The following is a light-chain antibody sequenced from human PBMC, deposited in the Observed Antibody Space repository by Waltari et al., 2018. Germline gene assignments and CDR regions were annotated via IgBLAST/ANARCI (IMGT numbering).Light chain of an antibody. CDR3: QEYDSLPVT. CDR2: KAS. J-gene: IGKJ4*01. V-gene: IGKV1-5*03. CDR1: QSVKNN. Sequence: DIQIPQSPSTLSSSVGDRVTITCRASQSVKNNLAWYPQKPGKAPKVLIHKASRLESGVPSRFSGSGYGTEFTLTISSLQPDDFATYYCQEYDSLPVTFGGGTKVEIK.